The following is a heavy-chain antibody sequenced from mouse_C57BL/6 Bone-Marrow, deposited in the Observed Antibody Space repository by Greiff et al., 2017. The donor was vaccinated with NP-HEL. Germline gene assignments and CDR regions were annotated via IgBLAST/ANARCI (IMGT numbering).Heavy chain of an antibody. V-gene: IGHV1-59*01. CDR1: GYTFTSYW. D-gene: IGHD2-5*01. Sequence: QVQLQQPGAELVRPGTSVKLSCKASGYTFTSYWMHWVKQRPGQGLEWIGVIDPSGSYTNYNQKFKGKATLTVDTSSSTAYMQLSSLTSEDSAVYYCARRSGYSNYPPYYYAMDDWGQGTSVTVSS. CDR3: ARRSGYSNYPPYYYAMDD. J-gene: IGHJ4*01. CDR2: IDPSGSYT.